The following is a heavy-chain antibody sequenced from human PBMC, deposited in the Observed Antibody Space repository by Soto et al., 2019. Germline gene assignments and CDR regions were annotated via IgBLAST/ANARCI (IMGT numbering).Heavy chain of an antibody. CDR3: AREDLGVKWSEV. V-gene: IGHV1-18*01. Sequence: ASVXVSVKSSGYTVTIEGISFVRRAPGQGLDWMGWISAYNGNTNYAQKLQGRVTMTTDTSTSTAYMELRSLRSDDTAVYYCAREDLGVKWSEVWGQGTTVTVYS. J-gene: IGHJ6*01. CDR2: ISAYNGNT. D-gene: IGHD2-21*01. CDR1: GYTVTIEG.